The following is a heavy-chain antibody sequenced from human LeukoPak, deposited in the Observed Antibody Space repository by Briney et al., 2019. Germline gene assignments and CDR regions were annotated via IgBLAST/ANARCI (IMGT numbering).Heavy chain of an antibody. J-gene: IGHJ4*02. Sequence: PGGSLRLSCAASGFTFSSYSMNWVRQAPGKGLEWVSYISSSSSTIYYADSVKGRFTISRDNAKNSLYLQMNSLRAEDTAVYYCARDGVVVAKPHPYYFDYWGQGTLVTVSS. CDR3: ARDGVVVAKPHPYYFDY. V-gene: IGHV3-48*01. CDR1: GFTFSSYS. D-gene: IGHD3-22*01. CDR2: ISSSSSTI.